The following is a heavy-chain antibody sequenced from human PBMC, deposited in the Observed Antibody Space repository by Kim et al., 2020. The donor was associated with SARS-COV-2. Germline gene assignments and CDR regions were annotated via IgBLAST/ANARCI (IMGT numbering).Heavy chain of an antibody. V-gene: IGHV1-69*01. D-gene: IGHD1-26*01. CDR3: ARGKVGATTRFDY. Sequence: YAQKFQGRVTITADESTSTAYMELSSLRSEDTAVYYCARGKVGATTRFDYWGQGTLVTVSS. J-gene: IGHJ4*02.